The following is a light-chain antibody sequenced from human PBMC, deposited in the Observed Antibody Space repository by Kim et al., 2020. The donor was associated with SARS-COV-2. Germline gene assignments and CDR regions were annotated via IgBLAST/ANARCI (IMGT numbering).Light chain of an antibody. CDR1: QSVSSN. CDR3: QQYSNWPLT. V-gene: IGKV3-15*01. Sequence: EIVMTQSPVALSVSPGGRVTLSCRASQSVSSNFAWYQQKSGQAPRLLIYGASTRATGIPDRFSGSGSGTEFTLTISSLQSEDFAVYYCQQYSNWPLTFGGGTKLEI. J-gene: IGKJ4*01. CDR2: GAS.